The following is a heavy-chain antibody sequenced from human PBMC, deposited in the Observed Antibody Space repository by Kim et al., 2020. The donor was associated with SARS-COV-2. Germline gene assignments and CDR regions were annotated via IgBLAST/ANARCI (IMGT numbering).Heavy chain of an antibody. CDR1: GYTFTSYC. J-gene: IGHJ6*02. CDR2: ISAYNGNT. D-gene: IGHD2-2*02. Sequence: ASVKVSCKASGYTFTSYCISWVRQAPGQGLEWMGWISAYNGNTNYAQKLQGRVTMTTDTSTSTAYMELRSLRSDDTAVYYCAREGAVPAAITEYYYGMDVWGQGTTVTVSS. V-gene: IGHV1-18*01. CDR3: AREGAVPAAITEYYYGMDV.